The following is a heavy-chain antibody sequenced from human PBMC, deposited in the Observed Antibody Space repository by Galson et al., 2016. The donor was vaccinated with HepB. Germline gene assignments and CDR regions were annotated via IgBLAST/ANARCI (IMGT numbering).Heavy chain of an antibody. V-gene: IGHV4-4*02. J-gene: IGHJ4*02. CDR2: ISHSGSP. CDR1: GGSMSSDTW. CDR3: ARDTSGWSQMDY. D-gene: IGHD6-19*01. Sequence: SETLSLTCAVSGGSMSSDTWWSWVRQPPGKGLEWIGEISHSGSPNYNPSLKSRVTISVDKSKNQFSLNLSSVTAADTAVYYCARDTSGWSQMDYWGQGSLVTVSS.